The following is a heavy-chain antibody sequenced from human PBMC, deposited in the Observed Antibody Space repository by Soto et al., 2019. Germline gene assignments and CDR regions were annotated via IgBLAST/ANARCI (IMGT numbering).Heavy chain of an antibody. CDR2: IYWDDDK. Sequence: QITLKESGPTLVKPTQTLTLTCTYSGFSRSTSGVGMGWIRQPPGKALEWLALIYWDDDKRYSPSLKSRLTITKDASKNEVVITMTNMDPVDTATYYCAHLYDSRGYCAYWGQGTLVTVSS. D-gene: IGHD3-22*01. V-gene: IGHV2-5*02. J-gene: IGHJ4*02. CDR3: AHLYDSRGYCAY. CDR1: GFSRSTSGVG.